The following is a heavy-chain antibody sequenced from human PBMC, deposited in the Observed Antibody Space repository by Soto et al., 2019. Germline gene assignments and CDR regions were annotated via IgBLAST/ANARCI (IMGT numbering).Heavy chain of an antibody. CDR2: ISGDNGNT. CDR3: ATGLLGYCSGGSCYSDS. V-gene: IGHV1-18*01. Sequence: QVQLVQSGAEVKKPGASVRVSCQTSAYTFTNYAVSWVRQAPGQGLEWMGWISGDNGNTIYAQKSQARVTMTTDTSTRKAYMELRSLRSDDTAVYYCATGLLGYCSGGSCYSDSWGQGTLVTVSS. CDR1: AYTFTNYA. J-gene: IGHJ4*02. D-gene: IGHD2-15*01.